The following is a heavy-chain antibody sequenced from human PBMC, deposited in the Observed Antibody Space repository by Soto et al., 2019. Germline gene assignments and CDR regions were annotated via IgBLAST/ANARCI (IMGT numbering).Heavy chain of an antibody. CDR1: GYTLTELS. J-gene: IGHJ4*02. D-gene: IGHD6-13*01. V-gene: IGHV1-24*01. CDR3: ATGPYYSSSWYYLDY. CDR2: FDPEDGET. Sequence: ASVKVSCKVSGYTLTELSMHWVRQAPGKGLEWMGGFDPEDGETIYAQKFQGRVTMTEDTSTDTAYMELSSLRSEDTAVYYCATGPYYSSSWYYLDYWGQGTLVTVPQ.